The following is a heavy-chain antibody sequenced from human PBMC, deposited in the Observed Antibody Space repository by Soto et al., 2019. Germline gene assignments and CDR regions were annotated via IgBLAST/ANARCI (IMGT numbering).Heavy chain of an antibody. CDR2: INPNSGGT. Sequence: GASVKVSCKASGSTFSGYYMHWVRQAPGQGLEWMGWINPNSGGTNYAQKFQGWVTMTRDTSISTAYMELSRLRPDDTAVYYCARANRYCSGGSCYYLYYMDVWGKGTTVTVSS. CDR1: GSTFSGYY. V-gene: IGHV1-2*04. J-gene: IGHJ6*03. CDR3: ARANRYCSGGSCYYLYYMDV. D-gene: IGHD2-15*01.